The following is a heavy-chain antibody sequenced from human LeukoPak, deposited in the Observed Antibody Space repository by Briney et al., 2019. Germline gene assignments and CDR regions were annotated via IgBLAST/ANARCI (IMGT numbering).Heavy chain of an antibody. D-gene: IGHD3-16*02. CDR1: GYTFTGYY. CDR2: INPNSGGT. Sequence: HRASVKVSCKASGYTFTGYYMHWVRQAPGQGLEWMGWINPNSGGTNYAQKFQGRVTMARDTSISTAYMELSRLRSDDTAVYYCARSAPYDYVWGSYRYDAFDIWGQGTMVTVSS. V-gene: IGHV1-2*02. J-gene: IGHJ3*02. CDR3: ARSAPYDYVWGSYRYDAFDI.